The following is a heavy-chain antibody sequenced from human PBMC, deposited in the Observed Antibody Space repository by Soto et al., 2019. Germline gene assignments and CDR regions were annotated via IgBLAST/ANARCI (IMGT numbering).Heavy chain of an antibody. V-gene: IGHV1-2*04. J-gene: IGHJ4*02. CDR2: INPNSGGT. D-gene: IGHD3-22*01. CDR1: GYTFTGYY. CDR3: AREGYYYDSSGYYPFDY. Sequence: ASVKVSCKASGYTFTGYYMHWVRQAPGQGLEWMGWINPNSGGTNYAQKFQGWVTMTRDTSISTAYMELSRLRSDDTAVYYCAREGYYYDSSGYYPFDYWGQGTLVTVSS.